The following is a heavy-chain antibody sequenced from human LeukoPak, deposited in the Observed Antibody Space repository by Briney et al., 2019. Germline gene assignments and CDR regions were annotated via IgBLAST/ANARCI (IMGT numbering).Heavy chain of an antibody. CDR2: MNPNSGNT. Sequence: ASVKDSCMASGYTFISYDINWVRQATGEGLEWMGWMNPNSGNTGYAQKFQGRVTMTRNTSISTAYMELSSLRSEDTAVYYCARGTRYYYGSGRSKRYYGMDVWGQGTTVTVSS. V-gene: IGHV1-8*01. D-gene: IGHD3-10*01. CDR1: GYTFISYD. CDR3: ARGTRYYYGSGRSKRYYGMDV. J-gene: IGHJ6*02.